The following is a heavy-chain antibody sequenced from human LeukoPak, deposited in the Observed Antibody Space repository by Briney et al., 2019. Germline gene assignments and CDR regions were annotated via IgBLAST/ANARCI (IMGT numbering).Heavy chain of an antibody. CDR3: ATESMTTRYYYYFHMDV. D-gene: IGHD4-11*01. V-gene: IGHV4-39*01. J-gene: IGHJ6*03. CDR1: GGSINSTRYY. Sequence: SETLSLTCTVSGGSINSTRYYWGWIRQPPGKGLEWIGSIYYSGDTHYNPSLRSRVTISVDTSKNQFSLRMHSMTAADTSFYYCATESMTTRYYYYFHMDVWGPGTTVTVSS. CDR2: IYYSGDT.